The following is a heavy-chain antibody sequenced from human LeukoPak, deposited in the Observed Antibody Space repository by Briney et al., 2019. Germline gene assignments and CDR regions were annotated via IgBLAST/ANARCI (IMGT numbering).Heavy chain of an antibody. CDR3: ARDADIVVVVAAMQAFDI. D-gene: IGHD2-15*01. CDR1: GGSISSYY. CDR2: IYTSGST. V-gene: IGHV4-4*07. Sequence: SETLSLTCTVSGGSISSYYWSWIRQPAGKGLEWIGRIYTSGSTNYNPSLKSRVTISVDTSKNQFSLKLSSVTAADTAVYYCARDADIVVVVAAMQAFDIWGQGTMVTVSS. J-gene: IGHJ3*02.